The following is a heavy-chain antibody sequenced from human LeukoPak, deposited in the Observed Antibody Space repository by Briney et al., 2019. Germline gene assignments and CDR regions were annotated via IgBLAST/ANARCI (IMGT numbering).Heavy chain of an antibody. V-gene: IGHV4-59*08. CDR3: ARLYYDSSGPS. CDR1: GGSISSYY. J-gene: IGHJ6*02. D-gene: IGHD3-22*01. CDR2: IYYSGST. Sequence: PSETLSLTCTVSGGSISSYYWSWIRQPPGKGLEWIGYIYYSGSTNYNPSLKSRVTISVDTSKNQFSLKLSSVTAADTAVYYCARLYYDSSGPSWGQGTTVTVSS.